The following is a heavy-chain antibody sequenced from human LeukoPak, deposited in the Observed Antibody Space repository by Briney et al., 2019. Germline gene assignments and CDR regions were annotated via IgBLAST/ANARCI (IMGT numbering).Heavy chain of an antibody. CDR2: IYYSGST. CDR3: ARAGPTTAVDAFDI. Sequence: KASDTLSLTCAVSGYSISSSNWWGWIRQPPGKGLXXXGYIYYSGSTYYNPSLESRVTMSLDTSKNQISLSLSSVTAVDTAVYYCARAGPTTAVDAFDIWGLGTKVTVSS. CDR1: GYSISSSNW. J-gene: IGHJ3*02. V-gene: IGHV4-28*03. D-gene: IGHD1-26*01.